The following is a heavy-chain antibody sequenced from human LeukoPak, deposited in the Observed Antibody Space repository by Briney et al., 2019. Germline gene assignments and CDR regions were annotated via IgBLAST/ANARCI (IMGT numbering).Heavy chain of an antibody. CDR3: ARDSGMTTETLDY. Sequence: PGGSLRLSCAASGFSFSRFAMHWVRQAPGKGLEWVTVVWYDGSNKYCADSVKGRFTISRDNSKNTLYLQMNSLRAEDTAVYYCARDSGMTTETLDYWGQGTQVTVSS. CDR1: GFSFSRFA. J-gene: IGHJ4*02. V-gene: IGHV3-33*01. CDR2: VWYDGSNK. D-gene: IGHD3-10*01.